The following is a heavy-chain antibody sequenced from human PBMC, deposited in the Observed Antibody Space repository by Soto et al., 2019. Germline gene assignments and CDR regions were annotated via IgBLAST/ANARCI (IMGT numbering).Heavy chain of an antibody. J-gene: IGHJ4*02. V-gene: IGHV3-30*18. CDR2: ISYDGSNK. CDR3: AKVGGWELDY. Sequence: QVQLVESGGGVVQPGRSLRLSCAASGFTFSSYAMHWVRQAPGKGLEWVAVISYDGSNKYYADSVKGRFTISRDNSKNPMYLQMNSLRAEDTAVYYCAKVGGWELDYWGQGTLVTVSS. CDR1: GFTFSSYA. D-gene: IGHD1-26*01.